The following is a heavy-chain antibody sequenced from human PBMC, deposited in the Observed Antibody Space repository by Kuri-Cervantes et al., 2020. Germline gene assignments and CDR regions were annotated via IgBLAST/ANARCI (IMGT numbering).Heavy chain of an antibody. CDR1: GVSLSNARMG. V-gene: IGHV2-26*01. Sequence: SGPTLVKPTETLTLTCTGSGVSLSNARMGVSWIRQPPGEALDWLAHIFSNDEKSYSTSLKSRLTISKDTSKSQVVLTMTNMDPVDTATYYCANRFYDILTGYRAFDYWGQGTLVTVSS. J-gene: IGHJ4*02. CDR3: ANRFYDILTGYRAFDY. D-gene: IGHD3-9*01. CDR2: IFSNDEK.